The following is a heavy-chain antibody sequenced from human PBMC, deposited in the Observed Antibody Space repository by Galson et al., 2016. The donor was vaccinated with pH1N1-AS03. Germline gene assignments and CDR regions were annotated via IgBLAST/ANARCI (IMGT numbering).Heavy chain of an antibody. J-gene: IGHJ4*02. D-gene: IGHD2-8*02. CDR1: GFTFRTFG. CDR3: VTGNQNYFDY. Sequence: SLRLSCAASGFTFRTFGMHWVRRAPGKGLEWVAVIWNDGSLKKYGDSVKGRFIISRDNSNNTVSLEMSSLRAEDTAVYYCVTGNQNYFDYWGQGTPVTVSS. CDR2: IWNDGSLK. V-gene: IGHV3-33*01.